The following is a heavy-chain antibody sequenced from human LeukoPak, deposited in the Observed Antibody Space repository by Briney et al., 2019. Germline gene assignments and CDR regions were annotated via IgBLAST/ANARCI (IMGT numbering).Heavy chain of an antibody. CDR1: GGSISSYY. V-gene: IGHV4-59*01. J-gene: IGHJ4*02. Sequence: SETLSLTCTVSGGSISSYYWSWIRQPPGKGLEWIGYIYYSGSTNYNPSLKSRVTISVDTSKNQFSLKLSSVTAADTAVYYCARVDSSSSAFDYWGQGTLATVSS. D-gene: IGHD6-6*01. CDR3: ARVDSSSSAFDY. CDR2: IYYSGST.